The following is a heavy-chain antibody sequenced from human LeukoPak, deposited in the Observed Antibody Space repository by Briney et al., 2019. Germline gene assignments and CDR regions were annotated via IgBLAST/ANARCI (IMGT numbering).Heavy chain of an antibody. J-gene: IGHJ1*01. V-gene: IGHV4-34*01. CDR1: GESFSGYY. CDR3: ARVSSGQPP. CDR2: IHHSGST. D-gene: IGHD3-22*01. Sequence: SETLSLTCAVYGESFSGYYWSWIRQPPGKGLEWIGSIHHSGSTYYNPSLKSRVTISVDTSKNQISLKLNSVTAADTAVYYCARVSSGQPPWGQGTLVTVSS.